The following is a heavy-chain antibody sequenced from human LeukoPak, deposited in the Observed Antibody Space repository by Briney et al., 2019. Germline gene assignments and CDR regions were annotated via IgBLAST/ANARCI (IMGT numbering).Heavy chain of an antibody. CDR2: INPSGGST. J-gene: IGHJ4*02. D-gene: IGHD2-15*01. CDR3: ARDRYCGGCSCYSDPSGFDY. Sequence: ASVKVSCKASGYTFTSYYMHWVRQAPGQGLEWMGIINPSGGSTSYAQKFQGRVTITRDTSTSTVYMELSSLRSEDTAVYYCARDRYCGGCSCYSDPSGFDYWGQGTLVTVSS. V-gene: IGHV1-46*01. CDR1: GYTFTSYY.